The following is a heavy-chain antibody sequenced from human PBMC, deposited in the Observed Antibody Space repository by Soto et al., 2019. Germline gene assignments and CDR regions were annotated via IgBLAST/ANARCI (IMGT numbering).Heavy chain of an antibody. CDR1: GASITSGDYY. V-gene: IGHV4-30-4*08. CDR3: VGTGTMVDY. CDR2: IYYTGDG. Sequence: SETLSLTCSVSGASITSGDYYWSWVRQPPGKGLEWIGYIYYTGDGYYNPSLESRLSISLDSSKNQFSLELRSLSAADTAIYYCVGTGTMVDYWGQGTLVTVSS. D-gene: IGHD1-7*01. J-gene: IGHJ4*02.